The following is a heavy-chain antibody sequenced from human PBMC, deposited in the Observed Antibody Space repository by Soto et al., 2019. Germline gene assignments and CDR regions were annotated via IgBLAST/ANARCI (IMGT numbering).Heavy chain of an antibody. CDR3: ANGGPAPDPDGYGDFPFDY. CDR1: GGTFSSYA. J-gene: IGHJ4*02. CDR2: IIPIFGTA. V-gene: IGHV1-69*01. D-gene: IGHD4-17*01. Sequence: QVQLVQSGAEVKKPGSSVKVSCKASGGTFSSYAISWVRQAPGQGLEWMGGIIPIFGTANYAQKFQGRVTITADESTITAYMELSSLRSEVTAVYYCANGGPAPDPDGYGDFPFDYWGQGTLVTVSS.